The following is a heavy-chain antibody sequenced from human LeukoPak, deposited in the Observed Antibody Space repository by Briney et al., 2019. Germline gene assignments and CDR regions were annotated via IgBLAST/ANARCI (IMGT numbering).Heavy chain of an antibody. CDR3: ARSRTSSPYDKNLNF. CDR2: ISSSINYI. Sequence: PGVSLRLSCAASGFTFSSYTRRWVREAPGKGLEWVSSISSSINYIYHADSVKGRFTISRDDDQNSVYLQMNSLKDEDTAVYYCARSRTSSPYDKNLNFSGQGTLVIVSS. V-gene: IGHV3-21*01. D-gene: IGHD1-14*01. J-gene: IGHJ4*02. CDR1: GFTFSSYT.